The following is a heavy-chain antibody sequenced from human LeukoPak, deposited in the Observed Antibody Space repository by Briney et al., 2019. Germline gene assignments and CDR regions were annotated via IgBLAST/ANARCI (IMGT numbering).Heavy chain of an antibody. CDR1: GGSFSGYY. V-gene: IGHV4-34*01. CDR2: INHSGST. J-gene: IGHJ4*02. CDR3: AGFIVGARSVDY. D-gene: IGHD1-26*01. Sequence: SETLSLTCAVYGGSFSGYYWSWIRQPPGKGLEWIGEINHSGSTNYNPSLKSRVTMSVDTSKNQFSLKLSSVTAADTAVYYCAGFIVGARSVDYWGQGTLVTVSS.